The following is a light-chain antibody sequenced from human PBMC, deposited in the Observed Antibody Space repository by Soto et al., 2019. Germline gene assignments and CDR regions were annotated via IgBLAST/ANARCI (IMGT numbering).Light chain of an antibody. V-gene: IGKV3-20*01. CDR3: QQYGSSPGT. Sequence: EIVLTQSPGTLSLSPGDRATLSCRASQSVSSNFLAWYRQKPGQAPKLLISGASSRATGIPDRFSGSGSGTDFTLTISRLEPEDFALYSCQQYGSSPGTFGQGTKLEIK. CDR2: GAS. J-gene: IGKJ2*02. CDR1: QSVSSNF.